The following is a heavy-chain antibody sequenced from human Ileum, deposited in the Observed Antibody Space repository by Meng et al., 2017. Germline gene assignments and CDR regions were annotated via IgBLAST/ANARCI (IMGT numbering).Heavy chain of an antibody. CDR1: GYTFTGYY. CDR3: ARGEGTLGHIAVAFDY. CDR2: INPNSGGT. V-gene: IGHV1-2*02. D-gene: IGHD6-19*01. Sequence: ASVKVSCKASGYTFTGYYMHWVRQAPGQGLEWMGWINPNSGGTNYAQKFQGRVTMTRDTSISTAYMERSRLRSDDTAVYYCARGEGTLGHIAVAFDYWGQGTLVTVAS. J-gene: IGHJ4*02.